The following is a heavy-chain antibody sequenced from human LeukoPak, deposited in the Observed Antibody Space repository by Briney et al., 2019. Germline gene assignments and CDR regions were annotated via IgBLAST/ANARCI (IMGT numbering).Heavy chain of an antibody. Sequence: GGSLRLSCAASGFTFDDYAMHWVRQAPGKGLEWVSGISWNSGSIGYADSVKGRFTISRDNAKNSLYLQMNSLRAEDTAVYYCAREAAGTGYFDYWGQGTLVTVSS. D-gene: IGHD1-1*01. CDR1: GFTFDDYA. V-gene: IGHV3-9*01. J-gene: IGHJ4*02. CDR2: ISWNSGSI. CDR3: AREAAGTGYFDY.